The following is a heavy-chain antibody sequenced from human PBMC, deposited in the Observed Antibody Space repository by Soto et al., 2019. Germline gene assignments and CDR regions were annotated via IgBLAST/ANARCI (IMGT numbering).Heavy chain of an antibody. Sequence: PSETLSLTCTVSGGSSSSYYWSWIRQPPGKGLEWIGYIYYSGSTNYNPSLKSRVTISVDTSKNQFSLKLSSVTAADTAVYYCARVTDYDILTGSGFDYWGQGTLVTVS. D-gene: IGHD3-9*01. CDR2: IYYSGST. J-gene: IGHJ4*02. CDR3: ARVTDYDILTGSGFDY. V-gene: IGHV4-59*01. CDR1: GGSSSSYY.